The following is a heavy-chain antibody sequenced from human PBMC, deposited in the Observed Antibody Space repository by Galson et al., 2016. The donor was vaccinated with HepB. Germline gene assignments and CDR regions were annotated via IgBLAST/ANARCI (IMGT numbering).Heavy chain of an antibody. V-gene: IGHV1-69*13. CDR2: IIPIFATA. Sequence: SVKVSCKASGGTFSSYGISWARQAPGQGLEWMGGIIPIFATANYAQKFQGRVTITADESTSTAYMELSSLRSDDTAVYYCAISHSRSSGFDYWGQGTLVTVSS. J-gene: IGHJ4*02. CDR3: AISHSRSSGFDY. D-gene: IGHD6-6*01. CDR1: GGTFSSYG.